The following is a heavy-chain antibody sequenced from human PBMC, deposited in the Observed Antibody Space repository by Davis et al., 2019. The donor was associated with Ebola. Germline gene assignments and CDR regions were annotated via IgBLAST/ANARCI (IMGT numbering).Heavy chain of an antibody. D-gene: IGHD1-26*01. CDR2: ISYDGSNK. Sequence: GESLKISCAASGFTFSSYGMHWVRQAPGKGLEWVAVISYDGSNKYYADSVKGRFTISRDNSKNTLYLQMNILRAEDTAVYYCAKDRLVGATRANWFDPWGQGTLVTVSS. V-gene: IGHV3-30*18. CDR1: GFTFSSYG. CDR3: AKDRLVGATRANWFDP. J-gene: IGHJ5*02.